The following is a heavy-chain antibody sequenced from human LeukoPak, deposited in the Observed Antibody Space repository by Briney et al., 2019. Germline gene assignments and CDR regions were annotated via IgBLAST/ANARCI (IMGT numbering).Heavy chain of an antibody. V-gene: IGHV4-31*03. CDR2: IYYSGST. Sequence: KPSEALSLTCTVSGGSISSGGYYWSWIRQRPGTGLEWIGYIYYSGSTYYNPSLKSRLTISVDTSKNQFSLKLSSVTAADTAVYYCARGGTAMVPFDYWGQGTLVTVSS. CDR3: ARGGTAMVPFDY. J-gene: IGHJ4*02. CDR1: GGSISSGGYY. D-gene: IGHD5-18*01.